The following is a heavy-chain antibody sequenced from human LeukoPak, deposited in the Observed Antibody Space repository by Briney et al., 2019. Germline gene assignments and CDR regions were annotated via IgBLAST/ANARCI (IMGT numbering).Heavy chain of an antibody. V-gene: IGHV3-23*01. CDR1: GFTFGRYG. J-gene: IGHJ1*01. D-gene: IGHD3-22*01. CDR3: AIMHGYYDGSGYWVQ. CDR2: ITPNADRT. Sequence: GGSLGLSFAAPGFTFGRYGMSWVRQAPGKGLERGPFITPNADRTSYADSVEGRFTISRDNPRNTLYMQMNSLRDEDTALYYCAIMHGYYDGSGYWVQWGQGTLVTVSS.